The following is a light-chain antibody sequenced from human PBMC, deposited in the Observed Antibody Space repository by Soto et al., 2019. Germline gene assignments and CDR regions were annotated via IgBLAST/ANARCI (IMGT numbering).Light chain of an antibody. CDR1: QSVSSSY. CDR3: QQCSSSPLT. V-gene: IGKV3-20*01. J-gene: IGKJ4*01. Sequence: EIVWTQSPGTLSLSPGERATLSCRASQSVSSSYLAWYQKKPGQDPRILIYGASSRATGIPDRFSGSVSGTDFNLTVRRLETEECAVYYCQQCSSSPLTVCGGTKVEIK. CDR2: GAS.